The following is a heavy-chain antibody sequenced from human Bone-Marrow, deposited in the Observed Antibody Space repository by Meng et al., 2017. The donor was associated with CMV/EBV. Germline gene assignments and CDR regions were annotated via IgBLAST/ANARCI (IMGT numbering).Heavy chain of an antibody. CDR3: ARGAEYRGYGYAFEI. CDR2: IIPILGIA. Sequence: SVKVSCKASGCTFSSYAISWVRQAPGQGLEWMGGIIPILGIANYAQKFQGRVTITADKSTSTAYMELSSLRSEDTAVYYCARGAEYRGYGYAFEIWGQGTMVTVSS. J-gene: IGHJ3*02. CDR1: GCTFSSYA. D-gene: IGHD5-12*01. V-gene: IGHV1-69*10.